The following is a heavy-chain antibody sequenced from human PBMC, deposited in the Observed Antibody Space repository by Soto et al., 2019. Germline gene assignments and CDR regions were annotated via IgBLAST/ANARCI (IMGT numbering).Heavy chain of an antibody. Sequence: GGSLRLSYTASGFTFSDYTMHWVRHAPGKGLEWVSGISWNSGSIGYADSVKGRFTISRDNAKNSLYLQMNSLRAEDTALYYCAKVKEQHANYYYLIDFWGKGTTVIVAS. CDR2: ISWNSGSI. D-gene: IGHD6-13*01. CDR1: GFTFSDYT. J-gene: IGHJ6*03. V-gene: IGHV3-9*01. CDR3: AKVKEQHANYYYLIDF.